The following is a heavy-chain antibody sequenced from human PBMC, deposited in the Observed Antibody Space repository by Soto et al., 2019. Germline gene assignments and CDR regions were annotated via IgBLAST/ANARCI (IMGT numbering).Heavy chain of an antibody. CDR3: ASNTPFGVVIPTDY. CDR1: GYTFTSYG. V-gene: IGHV1-18*01. J-gene: IGHJ4*02. CDR2: ISAYNGNT. Sequence: ASVKVSCKASGYTFTSYGISWVRQAPGQGLEWMGWISAYNGNTNYAQKLQGRVTMTTDTSTSTAYMELRSLRSDDTAVYYCASNTPFGVVIPTDYLGEGTLVTVSS. D-gene: IGHD3-3*01.